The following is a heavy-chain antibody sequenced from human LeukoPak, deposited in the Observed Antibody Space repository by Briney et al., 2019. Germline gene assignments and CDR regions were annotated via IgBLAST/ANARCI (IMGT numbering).Heavy chain of an antibody. CDR1: GGSISSYY. D-gene: IGHD3-10*01. CDR2: IYYSGST. V-gene: IGHV4-59*01. CDR3: ARDNYYGSGSYSRYFDY. J-gene: IGHJ4*02. Sequence: SETLSLTCTVPGGSISSYYWSWIRQPPGKGLEWIGYIYYSGSTNYNPSLKSRVTISVDTSKNQFSLKLSSVTAADTAVYYCARDNYYGSGSYSRYFDYWGQGTLVTVSS.